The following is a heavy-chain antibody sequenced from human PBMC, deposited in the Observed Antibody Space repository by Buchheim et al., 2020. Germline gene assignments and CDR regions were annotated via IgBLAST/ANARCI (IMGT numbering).Heavy chain of an antibody. J-gene: IGHJ6*02. CDR3: ARDLWTMVRGVSFYGDV. V-gene: IGHV1-46*01. CDR2: INPSGGST. CDR1: GYTFTSYY. Sequence: QVQLVQSGAEVKKPGASVKVSCKASGYTFTSYYMHWVRQAPGQGLEWMGIINPSGGSTSYAQKFQGRVTMTRDTSTSTVYMELSSLRSEDTAVYYCARDLWTMVRGVSFYGDVWGQGTT. D-gene: IGHD3-10*01.